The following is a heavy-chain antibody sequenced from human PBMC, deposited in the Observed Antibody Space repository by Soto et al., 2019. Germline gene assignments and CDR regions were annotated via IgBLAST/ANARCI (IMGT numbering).Heavy chain of an antibody. CDR1: VGTFSSYA. D-gene: IGHD6-13*01. CDR2: IIPIFGTA. V-gene: IGHV1-69*13. CDR3: ARGEQTGYSSSWYDY. Sequence: AVKVSCKASVGTFSSYAISWVRQATGQGLEWMGGIIPIFGTANYAQKFQGRVTITADESTSTAYMELSSLRPEDTAVYYCARGEQTGYSSSWYDYWGQGTLVNVSS. J-gene: IGHJ4*02.